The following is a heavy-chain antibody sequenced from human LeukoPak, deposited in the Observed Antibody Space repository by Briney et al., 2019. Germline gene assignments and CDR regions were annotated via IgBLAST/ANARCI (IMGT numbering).Heavy chain of an antibody. Sequence: PGGSLRLSCAASRFTFSNYNMTWVRQAPGKGLVWVSRINSDGSSTSYADSVKGRFTISRDNAKNTLYLQMNSLRAEDTAVYYCASLAVAGTGVDYWGQGTLVTVSS. CDR2: INSDGSST. CDR3: ASLAVAGTGVDY. D-gene: IGHD6-19*01. CDR1: RFTFSNYN. J-gene: IGHJ4*02. V-gene: IGHV3-74*01.